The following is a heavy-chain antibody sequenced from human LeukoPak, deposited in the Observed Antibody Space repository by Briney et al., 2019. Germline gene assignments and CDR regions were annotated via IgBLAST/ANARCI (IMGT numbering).Heavy chain of an antibody. D-gene: IGHD6-19*01. V-gene: IGHV3-74*01. J-gene: IGHJ4*02. CDR1: GFNFSTYW. CDR3: ARAEEVAGTGGFY. CDR2: INSDGSST. Sequence: GGSLRLSCAASGFNFSTYWMHWVRQAAGKGLVWVYRINSDGSSTSYADSVQGRFPISRVNAENTLYLRMNGLRAEVTAVYYCARAEEVAGTGGFYWGKGTLVTVSS.